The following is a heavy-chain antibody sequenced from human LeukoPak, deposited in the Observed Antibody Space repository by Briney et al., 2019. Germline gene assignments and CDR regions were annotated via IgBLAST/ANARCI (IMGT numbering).Heavy chain of an antibody. J-gene: IGHJ5*02. Sequence: PSETLSLTSTVSGGSISGYYWSWIRQSPGKGLEWIGYIYYTGITAYNPSLGSRVTISVDRSNNQFSLRLTSVTAADTAVYYCARLHSSRAEEFDPWGQGTLVTVSS. CDR2: IYYTGIT. CDR3: ARLHSSRAEEFDP. CDR1: GGSISGYY. V-gene: IGHV4-59*01.